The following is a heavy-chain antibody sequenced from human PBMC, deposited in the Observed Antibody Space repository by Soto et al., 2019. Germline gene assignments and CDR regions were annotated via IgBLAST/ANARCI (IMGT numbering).Heavy chain of an antibody. CDR3: ARDRGSDAYDYYYNALDV. CDR2: IRGFSPYT. V-gene: IGHV3-21*01. Sequence: GGSLRLSCISSGFTFRTYTMNWVRQAPGKGLGWVSGIRGFSPYTFYAESVKGRFTISRDNAKNSLYLQMNSLRAEDTAVYYCARDRGSDAYDYYYNALDVWGEGATVTASS. J-gene: IGHJ6*04. CDR1: GFTFRTYT. D-gene: IGHD3-10*01.